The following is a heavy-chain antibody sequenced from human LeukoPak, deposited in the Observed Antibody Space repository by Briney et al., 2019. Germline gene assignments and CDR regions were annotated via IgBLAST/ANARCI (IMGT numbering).Heavy chain of an antibody. CDR2: FDPEDGET. CDR1: GYTLTELS. CDR3: ATLSRSYYSGNWFDP. D-gene: IGHD1-26*01. J-gene: IGHJ5*02. Sequence: ASVKVSCKVSGYTLTELSMRWVRQAPGKGLEWMGGFDPEDGETLYAQKFQGRVTMTEDTSTDTAYMELSSLRSEDTAVYYCATLSRSYYSGNWFDPWGQGTLVTVSS. V-gene: IGHV1-24*01.